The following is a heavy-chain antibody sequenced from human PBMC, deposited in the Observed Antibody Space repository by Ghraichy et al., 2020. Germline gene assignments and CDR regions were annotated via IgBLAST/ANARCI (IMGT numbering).Heavy chain of an antibody. CDR2: IYTSGST. V-gene: IGHV4-61*02. CDR1: GGSISSGSYY. Sequence: SETLSLTCTVSGGSISSGSYYWSWIRQPAGKGLEWIGRIYTSGSTNYNPSLKSRVTISVDTSKNQFSLKLSSVTAADTAVYYCAREHIAAAGTGDYYYYGMDVWGQGTTVTVSS. CDR3: AREHIAAAGTGDYYYYGMDV. J-gene: IGHJ6*02. D-gene: IGHD6-13*01.